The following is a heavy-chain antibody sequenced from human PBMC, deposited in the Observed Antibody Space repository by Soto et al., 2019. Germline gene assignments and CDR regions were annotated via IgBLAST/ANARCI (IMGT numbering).Heavy chain of an antibody. V-gene: IGHV1-18*03. J-gene: IGHJ3*02. Sequence: QLVQSGAEVKKPGAALKVSCKASGYAFTTYGITWVRQAPGQGLGWMGWITTNNGNTNYPQKFRGRVTLTTDPSTTTAFIELRSLRSDDIAVYYCARLSYGSGRVFGFDIWGQGTVVTVSS. CDR1: GYAFTTYG. CDR2: ITTNNGNT. D-gene: IGHD2-15*01. CDR3: ARLSYGSGRVFGFDI.